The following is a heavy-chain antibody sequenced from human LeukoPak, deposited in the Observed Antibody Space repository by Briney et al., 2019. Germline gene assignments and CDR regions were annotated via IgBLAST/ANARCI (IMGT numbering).Heavy chain of an antibody. CDR3: ARDYCTNGVCYPWTD. Sequence: GASVKVSCKASGYTFTSYYMHWVRQAPGKELEGMGIINPSGGSISYAQKFQGSVTMTRDTSTSTVYMELSSLRSEDTAVYYCARDYCTNGVCYPWTDWGQGTLVTVSS. V-gene: IGHV1-46*01. J-gene: IGHJ4*02. CDR1: GYTFTSYY. CDR2: INPSGGSI. D-gene: IGHD2-8*01.